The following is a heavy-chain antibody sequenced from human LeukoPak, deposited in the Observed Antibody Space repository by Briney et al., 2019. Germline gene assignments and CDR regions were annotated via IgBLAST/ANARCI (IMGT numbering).Heavy chain of an antibody. J-gene: IGHJ3*02. CDR3: AKGGIVVVPAAMAFDI. CDR2: ISWNSGSI. D-gene: IGHD2-2*01. Sequence: GRALRLSCAASGFTFDDYAMHWVRQAPGKGLERVSGISWNSGSIGYADSVKGRFTISRDNATTSLYLQMNSLRAEDTALYYCAKGGIVVVPAAMAFDIWGQGTMVTVSS. V-gene: IGHV3-9*01. CDR1: GFTFDDYA.